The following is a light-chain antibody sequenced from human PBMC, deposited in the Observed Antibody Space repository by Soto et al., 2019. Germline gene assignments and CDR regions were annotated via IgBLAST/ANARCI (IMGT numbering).Light chain of an antibody. CDR3: HSYDSRLNCYV. CDR1: NSNIGAGFA. Sequence: QSVLTQPPSVSGAPGQRVTIPCTGSNSNIGAGFAVHWYQQLPGTAPKLLIHGNNNRPSGVPDRFSGSKSDTSASLAITGLQADDEADYYCHSYDSRLNCYVFGTETKLTVL. V-gene: IGLV1-40*01. CDR2: GNN. J-gene: IGLJ1*01.